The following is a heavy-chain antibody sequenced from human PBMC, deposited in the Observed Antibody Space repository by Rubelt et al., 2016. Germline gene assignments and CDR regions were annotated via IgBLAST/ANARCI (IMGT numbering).Heavy chain of an antibody. CDR1: GGSISSSSYY. CDR3: ASAAGSGSDYFWAFDI. J-gene: IGHJ3*02. CDR2: IYYSGST. V-gene: IGHV4-39*07. D-gene: IGHD1-26*01. Sequence: QLQLQESGPGLVKHSETLSLTCTVSGGSISSSSYYWGWIRQPPGKGLEWIGSIYYSGSTYYNPSLKSRVTISVDTSKNQLSLKLSAVTAADTAVYYCASAAGSGSDYFWAFDIWGQGTMVTVSS.